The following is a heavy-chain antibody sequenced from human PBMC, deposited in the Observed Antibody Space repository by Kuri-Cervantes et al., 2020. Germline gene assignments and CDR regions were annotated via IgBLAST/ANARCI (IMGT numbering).Heavy chain of an antibody. J-gene: IGHJ6*02. V-gene: IGHV3-30*07. CDR1: GFTFSSYA. Sequence: GESLKISCAASGFTFSSYAMHWVRQAPGKGLEWVAVISYDGSTKFYADSVKGRFTLSRDNFKNTLYLQMNSLRAEDTAVYYCARVPTIPGMSSYYGMDVWGQGTTVTVSS. CDR3: ARVPTIPGMSSYYGMDV. CDR2: ISYDGSTK. D-gene: IGHD6-13*01.